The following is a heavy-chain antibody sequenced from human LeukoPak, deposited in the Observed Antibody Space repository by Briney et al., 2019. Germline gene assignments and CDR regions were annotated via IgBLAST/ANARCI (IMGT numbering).Heavy chain of an antibody. Sequence: PSETLSLTCTVSGGSISSGDYYWSWIRQPPGKGLEWIGYIYYSGSTYYNPSLKSRVTISVDTSKNQFSLKLSSVTAADTAVHYCARVLSVDTADMFDPWGQGTLVTVSS. CDR2: IYYSGST. V-gene: IGHV4-30-4*01. D-gene: IGHD5-18*01. CDR1: GGSISSGDYY. CDR3: ARVLSVDTADMFDP. J-gene: IGHJ5*02.